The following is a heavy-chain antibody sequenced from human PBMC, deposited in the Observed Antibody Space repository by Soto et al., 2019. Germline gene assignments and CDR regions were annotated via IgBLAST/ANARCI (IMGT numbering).Heavy chain of an antibody. Sequence: QVQLQESGPGLVKPSQTLSLTCTVSGGSISRGGYYWSWIRQHPGKGLEWIGYIYYSGRTYYTPSLKSRVTISVGTSKNPCCLKRSSVTAADTAVYYWARAGGVYYYCMDVCGQGTTVTVS. J-gene: IGHJ6*02. CDR1: GGSISRGGYY. CDR3: ARAGGVYYYCMDV. D-gene: IGHD2-8*01. CDR2: IYYSGRT. V-gene: IGHV4-31*03.